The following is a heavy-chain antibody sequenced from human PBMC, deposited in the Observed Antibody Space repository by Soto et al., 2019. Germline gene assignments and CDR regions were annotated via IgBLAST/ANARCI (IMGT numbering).Heavy chain of an antibody. CDR2: IIPIFGTA. CDR1: GGTFSSYA. V-gene: IGHV1-69*13. CDR3: ARGDDYGDSFDY. Sequence: GASVKVSCKASGGTFSSYAISWVRQAPGQGLEWMGGIIPIFGTANYAQKFQGRVTITVDESTSTAYMELSSLRSEDTAVYYCARGDDYGDSFDYWGQGTLVTVSS. J-gene: IGHJ4*02. D-gene: IGHD4-17*01.